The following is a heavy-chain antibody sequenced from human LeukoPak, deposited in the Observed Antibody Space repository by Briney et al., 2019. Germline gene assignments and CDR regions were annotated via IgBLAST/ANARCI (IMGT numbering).Heavy chain of an antibody. CDR3: ARHPYRDYYYYYYMDV. Sequence: SETLSLTCAVYGDSFSGYYWSWIRQPPGKGLEWIAEINHRGTTHYNPSLKSRVNISADTSKNQFSLHLDSVTAADTAVYYCARHPYRDYYYYYYMDVWGKGTTVTVSS. CDR1: GDSFSGYY. CDR2: INHRGTT. J-gene: IGHJ6*03. V-gene: IGHV4-34*01. D-gene: IGHD1-14*01.